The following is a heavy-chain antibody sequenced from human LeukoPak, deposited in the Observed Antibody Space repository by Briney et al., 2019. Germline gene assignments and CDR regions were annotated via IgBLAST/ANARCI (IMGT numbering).Heavy chain of an antibody. Sequence: GGSLRLSCAASGFTFSDYYMSWIRQAPGKGLEWVSYISSSGSTIYYADSVKGRFTISRDNSKNTLYLQMNSLRAEDTAVYYCAKVLGAWGYFDYWGQGTLVTVSS. V-gene: IGHV3-11*01. CDR1: GFTFSDYY. CDR3: AKVLGAWGYFDY. J-gene: IGHJ4*02. D-gene: IGHD3-16*01. CDR2: ISSSGSTI.